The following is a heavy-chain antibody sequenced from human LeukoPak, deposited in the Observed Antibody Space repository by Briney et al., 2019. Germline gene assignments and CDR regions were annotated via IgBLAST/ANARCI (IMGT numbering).Heavy chain of an antibody. Sequence: SSETLSLTCTVSGGSISSHYWSCIRQPPGQGLEWIGYIYYSGTKYNPSLKSRVTISGDTSKNQFSLKLSYVTAADTAVYYCARPKGDNGDYLDAFDIWGQGTMVTVSS. J-gene: IGHJ3*02. CDR3: ARPKGDNGDYLDAFDI. CDR1: GGSISSHY. V-gene: IGHV4-59*11. D-gene: IGHD4-17*01. CDR2: IYYSGT.